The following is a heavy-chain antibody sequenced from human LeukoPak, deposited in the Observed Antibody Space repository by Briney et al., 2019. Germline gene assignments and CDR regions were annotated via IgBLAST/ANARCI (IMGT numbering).Heavy chain of an antibody. CDR2: TYYRSKWYN. CDR3: ARDMDYYGSGNYFNSRWFDP. J-gene: IGHJ5*02. Sequence: SQTLSLTSAISGDSVSNNSVAWNWIRHSPSRGLEWLGRTYYRSKWYNDYPVSVKSRITINPETAKNQFSLQLNSVTPEDTAVYYCARDMDYYGSGNYFNSRWFDPWGQGTLVTVSS. D-gene: IGHD3-10*01. CDR1: GDSVSNNSVA. V-gene: IGHV6-1*01.